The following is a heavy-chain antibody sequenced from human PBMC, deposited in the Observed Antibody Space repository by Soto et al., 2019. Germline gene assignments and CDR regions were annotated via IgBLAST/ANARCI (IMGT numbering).Heavy chain of an antibody. CDR1: GGTFSSYA. V-gene: IGHV1-69*01. Sequence: QVPLVQSGAEVKKPGSSVKVSCKASGGTFSSYAISWVRQAPGQGLEWMGGIIPIFGTANYAQKFQGRVTITADESTITAYMELSSLRSEDTAVYYCAYSFDPQYSPPPDPPVYYYYGMDVWGQGTTVTVSS. D-gene: IGHD3-9*01. CDR3: AYSFDPQYSPPPDPPVYYYYGMDV. J-gene: IGHJ6*02. CDR2: IIPIFGTA.